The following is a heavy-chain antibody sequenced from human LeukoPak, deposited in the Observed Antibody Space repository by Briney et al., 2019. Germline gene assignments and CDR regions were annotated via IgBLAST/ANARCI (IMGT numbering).Heavy chain of an antibody. V-gene: IGHV3-66*01. J-gene: IGHJ4*02. Sequence: GGSLRLSCAASGFTVSSNYVSWVRQAPGKGLEWVSVIYNDGRTFYADSVKGRFTISRDNSKNTLYLQMNSLRAEDTAVYYCATIVPDVVATLTFDYWGQGTLVTVSS. CDR2: IYNDGRT. CDR1: GFTVSSNY. CDR3: ATIVPDVVATLTFDY. D-gene: IGHD2-15*01.